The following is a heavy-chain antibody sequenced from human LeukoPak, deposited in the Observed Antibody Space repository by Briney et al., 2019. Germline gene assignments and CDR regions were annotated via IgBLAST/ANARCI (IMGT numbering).Heavy chain of an antibody. CDR3: AREVSSSSGWHYYYYYYMDV. CDR2: IYSGGST. D-gene: IGHD6-19*01. Sequence: PGGSLRLSCAASGFTVSSNYMSWVRQAPGKGLEWVSVIYSGGSTYYADSVKGRFTISRDNSKNTLYLQMNSLRAEDTAVYYCAREVSSSSGWHYYYYYYMDVWGKGTTVTVSS. V-gene: IGHV3-53*01. J-gene: IGHJ6*03. CDR1: GFTVSSNY.